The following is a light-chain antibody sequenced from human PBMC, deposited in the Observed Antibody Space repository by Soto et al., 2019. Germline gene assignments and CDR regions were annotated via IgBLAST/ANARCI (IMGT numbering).Light chain of an antibody. CDR2: DVS. V-gene: IGLV2-11*01. CDR3: CSYAGTYTLGV. CDR1: SSDVGGYNY. Sequence: QSVLTQPRSVSGSPGQSVTISCTGTSSDVGGYNYVSWYQQHPGKAPKLMIYDVSKRPSGVPDRFSGSKSGNTASLTISGRQPEDEADYYCCSYAGTYTLGVFGTGTKLTVL. J-gene: IGLJ1*01.